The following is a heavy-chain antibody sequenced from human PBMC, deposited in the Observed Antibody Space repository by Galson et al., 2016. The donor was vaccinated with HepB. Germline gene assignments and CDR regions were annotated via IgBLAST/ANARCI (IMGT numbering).Heavy chain of an antibody. CDR2: SYGGGNT. Sequence: LRLSCAASGFIVSNDYMNWVRQAPGKGLEWVSVSYGGGNTYYAESVKGRFTISRDNSKNTVFLEMNNLRTDDTAVYYCARDPGLRNGTDVWGQGTTVTVSS. CDR1: GFIVSNDY. J-gene: IGHJ6*02. CDR3: ARDPGLRNGTDV. V-gene: IGHV3-53*01.